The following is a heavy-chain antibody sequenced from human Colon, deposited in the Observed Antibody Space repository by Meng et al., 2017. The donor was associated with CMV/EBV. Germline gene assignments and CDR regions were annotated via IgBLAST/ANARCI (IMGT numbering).Heavy chain of an antibody. CDR2: IYYSGST. CDR3: ASLPLPETRPIYYYYGMDV. CDR1: SGSYY. Sequence: SGSYYWSWIRQPPGKGLEWIGYIYYSGSTNYNPSLKSRVTISVDTSKNQFSLKLSSVTAADTAVYYCASLPLPETRPIYYYYGMDVWGQGTTVTVSS. D-gene: IGHD1-14*01. J-gene: IGHJ6*02. V-gene: IGHV4-61*01.